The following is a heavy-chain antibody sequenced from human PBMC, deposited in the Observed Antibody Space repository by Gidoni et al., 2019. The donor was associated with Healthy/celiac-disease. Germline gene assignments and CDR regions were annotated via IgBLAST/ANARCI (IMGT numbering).Heavy chain of an antibody. CDR3: AREVTVSAKTYYYYGMDV. CDR2: IIPILGIA. D-gene: IGHD5-18*01. J-gene: IGHJ6*02. CDR1: GGTFSSYT. Sequence: QVQLVQSGAEVKKPGSSVKVSCKASGGTFSSYTISWVRQAPGQGLEWMGRIIPILGIANYAQKFQGRVTITADKSTSTAYMELSSLRSEDTAVYYCAREVTVSAKTYYYYGMDVWGQGTTVTVSS. V-gene: IGHV1-69*08.